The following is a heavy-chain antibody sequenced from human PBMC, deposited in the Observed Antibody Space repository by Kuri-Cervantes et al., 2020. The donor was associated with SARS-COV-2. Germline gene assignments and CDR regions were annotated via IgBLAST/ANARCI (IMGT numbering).Heavy chain of an antibody. CDR3: YCAPKEGFDS. CDR2: INPSGSGT. CDR1: GYSFSDHY. J-gene: IGHJ4*02. Sequence: ASVKVSCKAFGYSFSDHYMYWVRQAPGQGLEWMGIINPSGSGTRYPQRFQDRISMTRDTSTSTVYMELSSLTSEDTAIYYCYCAPKEGFDSWGQGTLVTVSS. D-gene: IGHD2-21*01. V-gene: IGHV1-46*01.